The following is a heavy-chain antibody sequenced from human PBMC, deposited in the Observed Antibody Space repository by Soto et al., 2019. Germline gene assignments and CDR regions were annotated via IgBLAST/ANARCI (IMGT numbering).Heavy chain of an antibody. CDR2: HYSGGST. Sequence: LRLSCAISGFSVSSNYLSWVRQAPGKGLEWVSVHYSGGSTYYADSVQGRFTISRDKSNNTLYLQMRRVRAEDTAVYFCARHRHPRGTVGATSPLDPWGQGTQVTVSS. D-gene: IGHD1-26*01. J-gene: IGHJ5*02. CDR3: ARHRHPRGTVGATSPLDP. V-gene: IGHV3-53*01. CDR1: GFSVSSNY.